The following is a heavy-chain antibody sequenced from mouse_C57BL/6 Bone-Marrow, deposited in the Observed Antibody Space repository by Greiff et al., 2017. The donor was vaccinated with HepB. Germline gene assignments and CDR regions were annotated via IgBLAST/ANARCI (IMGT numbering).Heavy chain of an antibody. V-gene: IGHV1-81*01. CDR3: AQVLRRLVPY. Sequence: QVQLKESGAELARPGASVKLSCKASGYTFTSYGISWVKQRTGQGLEWIGEIYPRSGNTYYNEKFKGKATLTADKSSSTAYMELRSLTSEDSAVYFCAQVLRRLVPYWGQGTLVTVSA. J-gene: IGHJ3*01. CDR1: GYTFTSYG. CDR2: IYPRSGNT. D-gene: IGHD2-12*01.